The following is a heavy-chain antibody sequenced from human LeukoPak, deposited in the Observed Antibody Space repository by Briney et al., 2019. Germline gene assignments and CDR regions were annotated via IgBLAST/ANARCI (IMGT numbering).Heavy chain of an antibody. CDR3: AKDSPLLTI. J-gene: IGHJ3*02. V-gene: IGHV3-23*01. Sequence: PGGSLRLSCTASGFTFSSYGMSWVRQAPGKGLQWVSAISYNDGSTYYADSVKGRFTISRDNSKNTLYLQMNSLRAEYTATYYCAKDSPLLTIWGQGTMVTVSS. CDR1: GFTFSSYG. CDR2: ISYNDGST.